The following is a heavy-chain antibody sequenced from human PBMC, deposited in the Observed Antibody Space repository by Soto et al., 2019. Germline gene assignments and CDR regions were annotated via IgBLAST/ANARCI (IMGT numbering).Heavy chain of an antibody. CDR3: ARGSTVTVKLGTFDY. V-gene: IGHV3-48*01. J-gene: IGHJ4*02. Sequence: EVQLVESGGGLVQPGGSLRLSCAASGFTFSSYSMNWVRQAPGKGLEWVSYISSSSSTIYYADSVKGRFTISRDNAKNSLYLQMNSLRAEDTAVYYCARGSTVTVKLGTFDYWGQGTLVTVSS. CDR1: GFTFSSYS. CDR2: ISSSSSTI. D-gene: IGHD4-17*01.